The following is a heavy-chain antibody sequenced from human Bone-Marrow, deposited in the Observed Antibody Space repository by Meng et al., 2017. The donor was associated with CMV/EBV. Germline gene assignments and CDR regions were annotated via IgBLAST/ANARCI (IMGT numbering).Heavy chain of an antibody. CDR3: ARADRSFDFWSGYPRFDP. CDR2: IDPNSGNT. J-gene: IGHJ5*02. Sequence: ASVKDSCKASGYTFTRYDIIWVRQATGQGLEWMGRIDPNSGNTGYAQKFQGRVTMTRNTSKSTAYMELSSLRSEDTAVYYCARADRSFDFWSGYPRFDPWGQGTLITVSS. CDR1: GYTFTRYD. D-gene: IGHD3-3*01. V-gene: IGHV1-8*01.